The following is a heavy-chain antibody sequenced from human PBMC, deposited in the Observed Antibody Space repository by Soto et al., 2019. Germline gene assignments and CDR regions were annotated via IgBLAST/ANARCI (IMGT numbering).Heavy chain of an antibody. CDR2: ISAHNGNT. J-gene: IGHJ6*02. Sequence: GASVKVSCKASGYTFSNYGISWVRQAPGQGLEWMAWISAHNGNTNYAQKFQDRVTMTTDTSTTTAFMELRSLTSDDTAVYYCAGGKGSLGPYYYGLAVWGQGTTVTVSS. D-gene: IGHD1-26*01. CDR1: GYTFSNYG. CDR3: AGGKGSLGPYYYGLAV. V-gene: IGHV1-18*04.